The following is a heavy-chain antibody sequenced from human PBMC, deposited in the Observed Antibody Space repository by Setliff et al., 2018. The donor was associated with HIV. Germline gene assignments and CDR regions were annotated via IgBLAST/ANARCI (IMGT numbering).Heavy chain of an antibody. CDR2: VYSSGST. Sequence: SLTCTVSGAGIISYSWSWIRQPAGKGLEWIGRVYSSGSTNYNPSLRNRLTMSVDTSKKQFSLKLSSVTAADTAVYYCARGSVIVADALDIWGQGTMVTVSS. D-gene: IGHD1-26*01. J-gene: IGHJ3*02. V-gene: IGHV4-4*07. CDR1: GAGIISYS. CDR3: ARGSVIVADALDI.